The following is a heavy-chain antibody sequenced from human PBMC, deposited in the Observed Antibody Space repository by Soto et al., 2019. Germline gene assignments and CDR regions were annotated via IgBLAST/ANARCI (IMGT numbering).Heavy chain of an antibody. CDR3: TRRFVDYGDYEWGYDY. V-gene: IGHV3-49*04. D-gene: IGHD4-17*01. Sequence: SLRLSWTASGFTFGDYAMSWVRQAPGKGLEWVGFIRSKAYGGTTEYAASVKGRFTISRDDSKSTAYLQMNSLKTEDTAVYYCTRRFVDYGDYEWGYDYWGQGTLVTVSS. CDR2: IRSKAYGGTT. J-gene: IGHJ4*02. CDR1: GFTFGDYA.